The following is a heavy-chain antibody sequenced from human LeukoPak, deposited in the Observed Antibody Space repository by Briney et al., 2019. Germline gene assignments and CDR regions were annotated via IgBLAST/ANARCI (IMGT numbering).Heavy chain of an antibody. V-gene: IGHV1-18*01. J-gene: IGHJ4*02. CDR2: ISAYNGNT. CDR1: GYTFSSYG. D-gene: IGHD3-22*01. CDR3: ASLPDRDYYDSSGIDY. Sequence: GASVKVSCKASGYTFSSYGISWVRQAPGQGLEWMGWISAYNGNTNYAQNLQGRVTMTTDTSTSTAYMELRSLRPDDTAVYYCASLPDRDYYDSSGIDYWGQGTLVTVSS.